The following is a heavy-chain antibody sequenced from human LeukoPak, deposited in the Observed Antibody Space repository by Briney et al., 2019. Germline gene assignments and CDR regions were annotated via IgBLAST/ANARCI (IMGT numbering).Heavy chain of an antibody. Sequence: GGSLRLSCAASGFAFNDYAMYWVRQTPGKGLEWVTLISYDGYDKSYADSVRGRFTISRDNSKNTLYLQMDSLRSEDTAVYYCARGGAYYDFSYDYWGQGTLVTVSS. J-gene: IGHJ4*02. CDR2: ISYDGYDK. CDR1: GFAFNDYA. D-gene: IGHD3-3*01. CDR3: ARGGAYYDFSYDY. V-gene: IGHV3-30-3*01.